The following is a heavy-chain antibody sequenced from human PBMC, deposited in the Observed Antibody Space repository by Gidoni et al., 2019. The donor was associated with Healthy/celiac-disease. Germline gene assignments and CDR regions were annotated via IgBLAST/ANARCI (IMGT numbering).Heavy chain of an antibody. V-gene: IGHV4-4*02. CDR2: IYHSGST. CDR1: GGSSSSSNW. D-gene: IGHD3-3*01. CDR3: ASLAPLEAKEWVLNY. Sequence: QVQLQESGPGLVKPSGTLSLTCAVAGGSSSSSNWWSWVRQPPGKGLEWIGEIYHSGSTNYNPSLKSRVTISVDKSKNQFSLKLSSVTAADTAVYYCASLAPLEAKEWVLNYWGQGTLVTVSS. J-gene: IGHJ4*02.